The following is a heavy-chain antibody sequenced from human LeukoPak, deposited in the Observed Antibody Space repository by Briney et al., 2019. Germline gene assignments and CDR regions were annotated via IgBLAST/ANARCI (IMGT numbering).Heavy chain of an antibody. CDR3: ARDVSGSPYCCNHMDV. CDR2: IKEDGSEK. J-gene: IGHJ6*03. CDR1: GFTVSSNY. V-gene: IGHV3-7*01. Sequence: GGSLRLSCAAYGFTVSSNYMSCVRQAPGKGLEWVANIKEDGSEKYYVDSVKGRFIISRGNARHSLWLQMNSLRAEDTAVYFCARDVSGSPYCCNHMDVWGKGTTVTVSS. D-gene: IGHD3-10*01.